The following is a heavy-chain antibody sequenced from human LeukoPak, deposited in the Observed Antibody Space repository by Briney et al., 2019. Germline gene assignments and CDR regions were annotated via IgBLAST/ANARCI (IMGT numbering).Heavy chain of an antibody. Sequence: GGSLRLSCAASGFTFSDHYMSWIRQTPGKGLEWVSRISRDTESVKGRFTISRDNTKNSLYLQMNSLRVDDTAVCYCARDPDTSSKVDYWGQGTLVTVSS. CDR3: ARDPDTSSKVDY. V-gene: IGHV3-11*01. D-gene: IGHD6-6*01. CDR2: IS. CDR1: GFTFSDHY. J-gene: IGHJ4*02.